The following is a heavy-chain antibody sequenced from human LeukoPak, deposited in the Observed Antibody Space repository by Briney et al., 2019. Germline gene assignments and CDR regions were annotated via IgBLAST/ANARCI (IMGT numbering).Heavy chain of an antibody. CDR3: ARLYDFWSGPVDY. Sequence: SETLSLTCTVSGGSISSYYWSWIRQPPGKGLEWIGYIYYSGSTNYNPSLKSRVTISVDTSKNQFSLKLSSVTAADTAVYYCARLYDFWSGPVDYWGQGTLVTVSS. CDR2: IYYSGST. J-gene: IGHJ4*02. CDR1: GGSISSYY. D-gene: IGHD3-3*01. V-gene: IGHV4-59*08.